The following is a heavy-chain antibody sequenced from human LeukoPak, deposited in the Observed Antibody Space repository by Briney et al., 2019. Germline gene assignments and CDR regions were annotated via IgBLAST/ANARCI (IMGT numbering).Heavy chain of an antibody. CDR1: GFTFSSYA. CDR2: ISGSGGST. CDR3: ASSRLGDLDY. J-gene: IGHJ4*02. Sequence: PGGSLRLSCAASGFTFSSYAMSWVRQAPGKGLEWVSAISGSGGSTYYADSVKGRFTISRDNSKNTPYLQMNSLRAEDTAVYYCASSRLGDLDYWGQGTLVTVSS. D-gene: IGHD3-16*01. V-gene: IGHV3-23*01.